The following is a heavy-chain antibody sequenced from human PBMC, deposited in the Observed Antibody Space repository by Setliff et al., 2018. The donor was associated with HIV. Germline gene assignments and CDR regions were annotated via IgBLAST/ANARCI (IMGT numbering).Heavy chain of an antibody. J-gene: IGHJ4*02. CDR2: ISSSSSYI. CDR1: GFTFSSYS. V-gene: IGHV3-21*01. CDR3: ARDGAYYYDSSGYYHYYFDY. D-gene: IGHD3-22*01. Sequence: GGSLRLSCAASGFTFSSYSMNWVRQAPGKGLEWVSSISSSSSYIYYADSVKGRFTISRDNAKNSLYLHMNSLRAEDTAVYYCARDGAYYYDSSGYYHYYFDYWGQGTLVTVSS.